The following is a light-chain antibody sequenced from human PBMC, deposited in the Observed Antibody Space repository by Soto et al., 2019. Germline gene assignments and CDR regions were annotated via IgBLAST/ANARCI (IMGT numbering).Light chain of an antibody. V-gene: IGLV2-14*01. CDR2: DVR. CDR1: SSDVGDYNY. J-gene: IGLJ2*01. Sequence: QSALSQPASVSGSPGQSITISCTGSSSDVGDYNYVSWYQQHPGKAPKLMIYDVRNRPSGVSDRFSGSKSGNTASLTISGLQAEDEGDYYCSSYTSSNSLVVFGGGTKLTVL. CDR3: SSYTSSNSLVV.